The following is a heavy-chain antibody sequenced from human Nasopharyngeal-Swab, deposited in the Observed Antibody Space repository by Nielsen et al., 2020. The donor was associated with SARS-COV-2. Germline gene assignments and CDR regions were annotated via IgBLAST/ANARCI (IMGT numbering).Heavy chain of an antibody. CDR1: GFTFSSYA. V-gene: IGHV3-30*04. J-gene: IGHJ6*02. CDR3: ASSPGIAAPTGMDA. Sequence: GGSLRLSCAASGFTFSSYAMHWVRQAPGKGLEWVAVISYDGSNKYYADSVKGRFTISRDNSKNTLYLQMNSLRAEDTAVYYCASSPGIAAPTGMDAWGQGTTVTVSS. CDR2: ISYDGSNK. D-gene: IGHD6-13*01.